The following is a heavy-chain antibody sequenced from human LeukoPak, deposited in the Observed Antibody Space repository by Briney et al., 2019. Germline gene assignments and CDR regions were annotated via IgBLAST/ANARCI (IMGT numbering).Heavy chain of an antibody. V-gene: IGHV4-38-2*02. D-gene: IGHD5-18*01. Sequence: SETLSLTCTVSGHSISSGYYWGWIRQPPGKGLEWIGSIYHSGSTYYNPSLKSRVTISVDTSKNQFSLKLSSVTAADTAVYYCARDPAMVLFDYWGQGTLVTVSS. CDR1: GHSISSGYY. CDR2: IYHSGST. CDR3: ARDPAMVLFDY. J-gene: IGHJ4*02.